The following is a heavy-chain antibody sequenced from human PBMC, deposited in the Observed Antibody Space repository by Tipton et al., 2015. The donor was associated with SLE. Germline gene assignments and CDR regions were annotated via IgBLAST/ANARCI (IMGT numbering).Heavy chain of an antibody. CDR1: GDSISSRGYY. CDR3: ARQRLRLLSPLDA. Sequence: LRLSCTVSGDSISSRGYYWGWIRQPPGKGLEWIGDIYYSGRTYYNPSLRSRVTISVDTSKNQFSLKLSPVTAADTAVYYCARQRLRLLSPLDAWGQGTTVIVSS. J-gene: IGHJ6*02. V-gene: IGHV4-39*07. CDR2: IYYSGRT. D-gene: IGHD3-10*01.